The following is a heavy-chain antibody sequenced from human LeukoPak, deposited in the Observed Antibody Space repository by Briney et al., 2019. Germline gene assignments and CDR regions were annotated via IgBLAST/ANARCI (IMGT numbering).Heavy chain of an antibody. D-gene: IGHD3-3*01. CDR1: GFTFDDYG. Sequence: GGSLRLSCAASGFTFDDYGMSWVRQAPGKGLEWVSGINWNGGSTGYADSVKGRFTISRDNAKNSLYLQMNSLRAEDTAVYYCARGYDFWSGDNWFDPWGQGTLVTVSS. CDR2: INWNGGST. CDR3: ARGYDFWSGDNWFDP. J-gene: IGHJ5*02. V-gene: IGHV3-20*04.